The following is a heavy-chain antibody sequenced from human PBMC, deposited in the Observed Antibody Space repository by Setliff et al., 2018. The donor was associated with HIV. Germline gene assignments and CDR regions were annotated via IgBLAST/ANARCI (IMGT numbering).Heavy chain of an antibody. Sequence: PSETLSLTCSVSSSSFRGNSYYWGWIRQPPGKGLEWIGSISYSGNTYYNPSLKSRATISVDTSKNQFSLKLTSVNASDTAVYFCARHRGSSWFSPSSFPYWGQGTLVTVSS. CDR1: SSSFRGNSYY. CDR2: ISYSGNT. D-gene: IGHD6-13*01. J-gene: IGHJ1*01. V-gene: IGHV4-39*01. CDR3: ARHRGSSWFSPSSFPY.